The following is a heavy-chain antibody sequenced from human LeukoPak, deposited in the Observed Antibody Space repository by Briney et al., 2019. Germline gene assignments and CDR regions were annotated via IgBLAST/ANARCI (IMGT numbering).Heavy chain of an antibody. CDR3: ARDRRYYDSSGTVYYDGMDV. V-gene: IGHV4-61*08. J-gene: IGHJ6*02. D-gene: IGHD3-22*01. CDR2: IYYSGGT. Sequence: PSETLSLTCTVSDDSIRSSDYFWGWIRQPPGKGLEWIGYIYYSGGTNYNPSLKSRVTISVDTSKNQFSLKLSSVTAADTAVYYCARDRRYYDSSGTVYYDGMDVWGQGTMVTVSS. CDR1: DDSIRSSDYF.